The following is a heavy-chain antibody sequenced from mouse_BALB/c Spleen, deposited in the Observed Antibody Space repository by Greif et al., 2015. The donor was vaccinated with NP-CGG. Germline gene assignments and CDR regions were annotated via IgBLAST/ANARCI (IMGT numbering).Heavy chain of an antibody. CDR2: INPYNGGT. Sequence: EVQLQQSGPELVKSGASMQISCKASGYSFTCYTMNWVKQSHGKNLEWIGLINPYNGGTSYIQKFKGKATLTVDKSSSTAYMELLSLTSEDSAVYYCARGYRYDGPLYWYFDVWGAGTTVTVSS. D-gene: IGHD2-14*01. CDR1: GYSFTCYT. CDR3: ARGYRYDGPLYWYFDV. J-gene: IGHJ1*01. V-gene: IGHV1-26*01.